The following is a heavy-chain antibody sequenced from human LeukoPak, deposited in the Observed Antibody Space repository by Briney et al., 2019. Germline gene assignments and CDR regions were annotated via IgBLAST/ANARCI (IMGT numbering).Heavy chain of an antibody. CDR2: ISDSGGST. CDR1: GFTFSSYV. Sequence: GGSLRLSCAASGFTFSSYVMNWVRQAPGKGLEWVSTISDSGGSTYYADSVKGRFTISRDNSKNTLFLQMNSLRAEDTAVYYCAKDGKTRNWNYYQAKPVYWGQGTLVTVSS. V-gene: IGHV3-23*01. J-gene: IGHJ4*02. D-gene: IGHD1-7*01. CDR3: AKDGKTRNWNYYQAKPVY.